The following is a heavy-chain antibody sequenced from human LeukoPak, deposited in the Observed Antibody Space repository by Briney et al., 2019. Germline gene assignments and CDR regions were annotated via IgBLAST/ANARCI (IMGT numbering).Heavy chain of an antibody. J-gene: IGHJ5*02. CDR3: ARGGRITMVRGVINWFDP. Sequence: SETLSLICTVSGGSISSYYWSWIRKPPGKGLEWMGYVYYSGSTNHNPSLKSRVAISVDTSKNQFSLRLSSVTAADTAVYYCARGGRITMVRGVINWFDPWGQGTLVTVSS. D-gene: IGHD3-10*01. CDR1: GGSISSYY. CDR2: VYYSGST. V-gene: IGHV4-59*08.